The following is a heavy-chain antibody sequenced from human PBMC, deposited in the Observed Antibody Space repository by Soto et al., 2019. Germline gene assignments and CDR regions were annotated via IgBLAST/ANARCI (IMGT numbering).Heavy chain of an antibody. CDR2: IYYSGST. CDR1: GGSINDYY. V-gene: IGHV4-59*01. J-gene: IGHJ4*02. Sequence: PSETLSLTCTVSGGSINDYYWSWIRQPPGKGLECIGYIYYSGSTNYSPSLKSRLTISVDTSKNQFSLKLSSVTAADTAVYYCARATTVTYIDYWGQGTLVTVSS. CDR3: ARATTVTYIDY. D-gene: IGHD4-17*01.